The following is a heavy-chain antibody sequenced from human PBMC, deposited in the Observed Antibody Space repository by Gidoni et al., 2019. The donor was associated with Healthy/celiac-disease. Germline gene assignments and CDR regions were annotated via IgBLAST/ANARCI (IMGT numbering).Heavy chain of an antibody. J-gene: IGHJ3*02. V-gene: IGHV5-51*01. D-gene: IGHD1-26*01. CDR2: IYPGDSDT. Sequence: VQLVQSGAEVKQPGESLKISGKGSGYSFTSYWIGWVRQMPGKGLEWMGIIYPGDSDTRYSPSFQGQVTISADKSISTAYLQWSSLKASDTAMYYCARMRGSGSYFGDAFDIWGQGTMVTVSS. CDR1: GYSFTSYW. CDR3: ARMRGSGSYFGDAFDI.